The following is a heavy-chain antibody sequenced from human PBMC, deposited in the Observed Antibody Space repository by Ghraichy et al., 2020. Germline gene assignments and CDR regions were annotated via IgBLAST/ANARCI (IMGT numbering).Heavy chain of an antibody. CDR3: ARVRGYYGSPYYFDY. CDR1: GFTVSSNY. CDR2: IYSGGST. Sequence: GGSLRLSCAASGFTVSSNYMSWVRQAPGKGLEWVSVIYSGGSTYYADSVKGRFTISRDNSKNTLYLQMNSLRAEDTAVYYCARVRGYYGSPYYFDYWGQGTLVTVSS. D-gene: IGHD3-10*01. J-gene: IGHJ4*02. V-gene: IGHV3-53*01.